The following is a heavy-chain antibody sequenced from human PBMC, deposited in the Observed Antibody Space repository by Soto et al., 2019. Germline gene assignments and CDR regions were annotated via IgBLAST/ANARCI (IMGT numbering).Heavy chain of an antibody. CDR1: GYSFTSYW. V-gene: IGHV5-10-1*01. CDR2: IDPSDSYT. Sequence: GESLKISCKGSGYSFTSYWISWVRQMPGKGLEWMGRIDPSDSYTNYSPSFQGHVTISADKSISTAYLQWSSLKASDTTMYYCARLSGRGYSYAPADYWGQGTLVTVSS. CDR3: ARLSGRGYSYAPADY. D-gene: IGHD5-18*01. J-gene: IGHJ4*02.